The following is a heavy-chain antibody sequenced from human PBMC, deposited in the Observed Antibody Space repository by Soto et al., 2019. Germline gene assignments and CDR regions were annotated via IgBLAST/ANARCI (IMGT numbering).Heavy chain of an antibody. CDR1: GFTFSSYA. Sequence: PGGSLRLSCAASGFTFSSYAMHWVRQAPGKGLEWVAVISYDGSNKYYADSVKGRFTISRDNSKNTLYLQMNSLRAEDTAVYYCARDGVQLSGMDVWGQGTTFTASS. J-gene: IGHJ6*02. CDR3: ARDGVQLSGMDV. V-gene: IGHV3-30-3*01. D-gene: IGHD5-18*01. CDR2: ISYDGSNK.